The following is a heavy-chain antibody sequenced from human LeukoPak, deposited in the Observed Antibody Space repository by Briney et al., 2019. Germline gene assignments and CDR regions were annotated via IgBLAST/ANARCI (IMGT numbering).Heavy chain of an antibody. D-gene: IGHD1-26*01. CDR3: ASEIVGAIDY. Sequence: SETLSLTCTVCGGSISSSSYYWGWIRQPPGKGLEWIGSIYYSGSTYYNPSLKSRVTISVDTSKNQFSLKLSSVTAADTAVYYCASEIVGAIDYWGQGTLVTVSS. CDR2: IYYSGST. J-gene: IGHJ4*02. CDR1: GGSISSSSYY. V-gene: IGHV4-39*01.